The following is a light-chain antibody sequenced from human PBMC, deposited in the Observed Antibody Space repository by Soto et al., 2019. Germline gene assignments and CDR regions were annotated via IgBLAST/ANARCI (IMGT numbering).Light chain of an antibody. CDR3: QPYHSYPAA. J-gene: IGKJ4*01. CDR2: GAS. Sequence: DIQMTQSPSSLSASVGDRVTITCRASQDISNFLAWFQQKPGKAPKSLIYGASSLQSGVKSKLRGSGSGTEFTLTISSLQPEDFGTYYYQPYHSYPAAFGGGTKVE. V-gene: IGKV1-16*02. CDR1: QDISNF.